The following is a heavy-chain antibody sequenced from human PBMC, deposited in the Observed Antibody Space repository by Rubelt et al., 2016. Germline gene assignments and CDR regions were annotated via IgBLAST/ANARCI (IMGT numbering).Heavy chain of an antibody. Sequence: QLQLQESGPGLVKPSETLSLTCTVSGGSISSYYWSWIRQPPGKGLEWIGYVYYSGSTNYNPSLKSRVTISEDTSKNQFSLKRSSVTAAETAGYDCARQDSWYYFDHWGQGTLVTVSS. CDR2: VYYSGST. V-gene: IGHV4-59*08. CDR3: ARQDSWYYFDH. J-gene: IGHJ4*02. CDR1: GGSISSYY. D-gene: IGHD4-11*01.